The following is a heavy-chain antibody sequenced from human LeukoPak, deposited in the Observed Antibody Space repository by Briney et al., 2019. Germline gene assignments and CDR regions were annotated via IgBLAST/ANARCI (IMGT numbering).Heavy chain of an antibody. CDR3: STEVYYYYYMDV. J-gene: IGHJ6*03. Sequence: SETLSLTCTVSGGSISSSSYYWGWIRQPPGKGLEWIGSIYYSGSTYYNPSLKSRATTSVDTSKNQFSLKLSSVTAADTAVYYCSTEVYYYYYMDVWGKGTTVTVSS. CDR1: GGSISSSSYY. CDR2: IYYSGST. V-gene: IGHV4-39*01.